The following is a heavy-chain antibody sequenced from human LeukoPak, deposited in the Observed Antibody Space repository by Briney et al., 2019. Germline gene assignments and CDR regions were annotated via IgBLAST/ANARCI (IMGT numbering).Heavy chain of an antibody. V-gene: IGHV1-2*04. CDR1: GYTFTGYY. J-gene: IGHJ4*02. D-gene: IGHD3-10*01. CDR3: ATSNTVRGVISVGFDY. Sequence: ASVKVSCKASGYTFTGYYMHWVRQAPGQGLEWMGWINPNSGGTNYAQKFQGWVTMTRDTSISTAYMELSRLRSDDTAVYYCATSNTVRGVISVGFDYWGQGTLVTVSS. CDR2: INPNSGGT.